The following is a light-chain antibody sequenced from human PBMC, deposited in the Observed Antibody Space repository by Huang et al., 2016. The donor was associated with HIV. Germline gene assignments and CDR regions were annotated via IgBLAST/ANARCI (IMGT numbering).Light chain of an antibody. CDR3: QQYYSSPFT. V-gene: IGKV4-1*01. CDR2: WAA. Sequence: DIVMTQSPDSLAVSLGERATINCKSSQTILHDSDSRNYLAVYQQKPGQTPKLLIHWAAIRKSGVPDRFIGSGSGTDFTLTISSLQAEDVAVYYCQQYYSSPFTFGPGTNVDI. J-gene: IGKJ3*01. CDR1: QTILHDSDSRNY.